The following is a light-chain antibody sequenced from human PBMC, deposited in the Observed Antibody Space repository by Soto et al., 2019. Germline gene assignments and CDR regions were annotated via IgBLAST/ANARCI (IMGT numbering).Light chain of an antibody. CDR2: EVS. J-gene: IGLJ3*02. CDR3: SSTAGNNNLV. V-gene: IGLV2-8*01. CDR1: SSDVGGYNY. Sequence: QSALTQPPSASGSPGQSVAISCTGTSSDVGGYNYVSWYQHHPGKAPKLIIYEVSKRPSGVPDRFSGSKSGNTASLTVSGLQAEDEAVYYCSSTAGNNNLVFGGGTQLTVL.